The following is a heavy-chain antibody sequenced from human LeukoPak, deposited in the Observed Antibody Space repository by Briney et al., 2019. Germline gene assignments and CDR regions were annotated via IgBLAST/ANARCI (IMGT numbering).Heavy chain of an antibody. V-gene: IGHV3-7*01. CDR1: GFNYNSYW. CDR2: VNQDGSEK. CDR3: VREWQQLMPS. D-gene: IGHD6-13*01. Sequence: PGGSLRLSCAGSGFNYNSYWMSWVRQAPGKGLEWVANVNQDGSEKYYVYSVKGRFIISRDNAKNSLYLQMNSLRAEDTALYYCVREWQQLMPSWGQGTRVTVSS. J-gene: IGHJ5*02.